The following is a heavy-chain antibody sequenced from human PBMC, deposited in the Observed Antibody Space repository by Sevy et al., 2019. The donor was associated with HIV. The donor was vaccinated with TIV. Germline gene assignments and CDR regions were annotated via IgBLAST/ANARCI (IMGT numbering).Heavy chain of an antibody. Sequence: GGSLRLSCAASGFTFSTYWMHWVRQAPGKGLVWVSRINSDGNYRSYVESVEGRFTISRDNAQNTLFLQMSSLRVEDTAVYYCARESRGSLEGFDIWGQGPMVTVSS. CDR1: GFTFSTYW. V-gene: IGHV3-74*01. J-gene: IGHJ3*02. D-gene: IGHD1-26*01. CDR2: INSDGNYR. CDR3: ARESRGSLEGFDI.